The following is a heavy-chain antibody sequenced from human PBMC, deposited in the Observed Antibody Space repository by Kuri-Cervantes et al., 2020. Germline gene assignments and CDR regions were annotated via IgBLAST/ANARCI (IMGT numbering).Heavy chain of an antibody. J-gene: IGHJ5*02. CDR1: GFTFTSYA. Sequence: GGSLRLSCAASGFTFTSYAMHWVRQAPGKGLEWVAVISSDGNNKYYADSVKGRFTISRDNSKNTMYLQMNSLGADGTAVYYCAKDQVLHWFDPWGQGTLVTVSS. D-gene: IGHD4/OR15-4a*01. V-gene: IGHV3-30-3*01. CDR2: ISSDGNNK. CDR3: AKDQVLHWFDP.